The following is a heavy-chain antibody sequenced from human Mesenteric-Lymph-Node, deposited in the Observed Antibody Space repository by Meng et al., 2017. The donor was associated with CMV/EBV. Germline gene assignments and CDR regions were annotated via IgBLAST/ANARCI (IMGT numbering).Heavy chain of an antibody. Sequence: SCNASGYTFPRYYMHWVRQAPGQGLEWVGIINPSGGSTSYAQKFQGRVTMTRDTSTSTVYMELSSLRSEDTAVYYCARGMVTPNFDYWGQGTLVTVSS. CDR2: INPSGGST. D-gene: IGHD2-21*02. J-gene: IGHJ4*02. V-gene: IGHV1-46*01. CDR1: GYTFPRYY. CDR3: ARGMVTPNFDY.